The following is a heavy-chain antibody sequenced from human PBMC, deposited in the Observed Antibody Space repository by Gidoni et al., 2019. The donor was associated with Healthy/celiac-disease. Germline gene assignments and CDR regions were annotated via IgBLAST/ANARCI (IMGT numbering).Heavy chain of an antibody. D-gene: IGHD2-15*01. Sequence: QLQLQESGSGLVKPSQTLSLTCAVPGGSIRSTGYSWNWIRQPPGKGLEWIGYHYHSGSTYYNPSLKSRVTISVDRSKNQFSLKVTSVTAADTAVYYCARGGGYNLIDFDYWGQGTLVTVSS. CDR2: HYHSGST. V-gene: IGHV4-30-2*01. CDR3: ARGGGYNLIDFDY. CDR1: GGSIRSTGYS. J-gene: IGHJ4*02.